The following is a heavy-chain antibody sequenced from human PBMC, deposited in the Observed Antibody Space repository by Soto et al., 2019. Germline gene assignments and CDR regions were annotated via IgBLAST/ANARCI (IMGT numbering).Heavy chain of an antibody. CDR1: GFTFSSYA. J-gene: IGHJ4*02. V-gene: IGHV3-23*01. Sequence: PGGSLRLSCAASGFTFSSYAMSWVRQAPGKGLEWVSAISGSGGSTYYADPVKGRFTNSRDNSKSTLYLQMNSLRAEDTAVYYCAKEDKPAVLAAAGTCDFDNWGQGTLVTVSS. CDR3: AKEDKPAVLAAAGTCDFDN. CDR2: ISGSGGST. D-gene: IGHD6-13*01.